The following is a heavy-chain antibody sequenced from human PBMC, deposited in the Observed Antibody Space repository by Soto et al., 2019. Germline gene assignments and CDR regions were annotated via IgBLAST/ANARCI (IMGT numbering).Heavy chain of an antibody. Sequence: QVQLQESGPGLVKPSETLSLTCTVSGGSISSYYWSWIRQPPGKGLEWIGYIYYSGSTNYNPSLESRVTLSVDTSKYQFSLKLSSVTAADTAVYYCARSKRLVPGCCFDLWGRGTLVTVSS. D-gene: IGHD6-13*01. CDR3: ARSKRLVPGCCFDL. V-gene: IGHV4-59*01. J-gene: IGHJ2*01. CDR2: IYYSGST. CDR1: GGSISSYY.